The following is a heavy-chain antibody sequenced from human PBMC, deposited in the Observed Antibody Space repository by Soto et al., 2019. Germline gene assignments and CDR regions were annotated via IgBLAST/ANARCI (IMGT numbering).Heavy chain of an antibody. CDR2: SFYSGST. D-gene: IGHD3-3*01. V-gene: IGHV4-39*01. J-gene: IGHJ4*02. CDR3: ANADGFGVGTPFLEY. CDR1: GGSISSRSHY. Sequence: QLQLQESGPGLVKPSETLSLTCTVSGGSISSRSHYWGWIRQSPVKHLEWIGSSFYSGSTHYNPSRKARVTVSVATSKNQASLKLHSVTAADTAVYYCANADGFGVGTPFLEYWGQGILVTVSS.